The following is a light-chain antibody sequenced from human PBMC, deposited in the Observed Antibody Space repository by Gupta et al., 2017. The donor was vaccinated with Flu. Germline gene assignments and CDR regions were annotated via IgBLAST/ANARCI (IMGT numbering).Light chain of an antibody. CDR2: KDT. CDR3: HSRVGSGNHV. CDR1: LLPKQY. V-gene: IGLV3-25*03. Sequence: SAAVTQPRSVSASPGRTARITGAGELLPKQYTYWYPQKAGQAPVVVIYKDTRRAAGIPGRLSGSAAGTTVTVTIRGVKEDDEADYYSHSRVGSGNHVFGAGTKITVL. J-gene: IGLJ1*01.